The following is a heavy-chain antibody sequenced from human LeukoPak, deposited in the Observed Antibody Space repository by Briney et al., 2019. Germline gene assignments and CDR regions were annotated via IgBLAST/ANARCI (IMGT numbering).Heavy chain of an antibody. V-gene: IGHV4-61*08. D-gene: IGHD3-16*01. CDR2: IYYSGST. Sequence: SETLSLTCTVSGGSISSGGYYWSWIRQPPGKGLEWIGYIYYSGSTNYNPSLKSRVTISLDTSKNQFSLKLSSVTAADTALYYCARLPSLNDYVWGSAATDDYWGQGTLVTVSS. J-gene: IGHJ4*02. CDR3: ARLPSLNDYVWGSAATDDY. CDR1: GGSISSGGYY.